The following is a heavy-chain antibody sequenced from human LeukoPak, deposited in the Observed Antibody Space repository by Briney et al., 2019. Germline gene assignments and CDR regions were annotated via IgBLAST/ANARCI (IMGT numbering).Heavy chain of an antibody. J-gene: IGHJ4*02. V-gene: IGHV3-23*01. Sequence: GGSLRLSCAASGFTFSSYGMSWVRQAPGKGLEWVSAISGSGGSTYYADSVKGRFTISRDNSKNTLYLQMNSLRAEDTAVYYCAKLGQLWLLSYFDYWGQGTLVTVSS. D-gene: IGHD5-18*01. CDR1: GFTFSSYG. CDR2: ISGSGGST. CDR3: AKLGQLWLLSYFDY.